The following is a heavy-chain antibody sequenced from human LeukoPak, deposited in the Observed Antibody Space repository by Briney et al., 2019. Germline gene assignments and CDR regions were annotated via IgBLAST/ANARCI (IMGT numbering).Heavy chain of an antibody. Sequence: ASAKVSCKASGYTFTGYYMHWVRQAPGQGLEWIGWINPNSGGTNYAQKFQGRVTMTRDTSISTVYMELSRLRSDDTAVYYCARDWVGANAFDYWGQGTLVTVSS. CDR1: GYTFTGYY. V-gene: IGHV1-2*02. CDR3: ARDWVGANAFDY. CDR2: INPNSGGT. J-gene: IGHJ4*02. D-gene: IGHD1-26*01.